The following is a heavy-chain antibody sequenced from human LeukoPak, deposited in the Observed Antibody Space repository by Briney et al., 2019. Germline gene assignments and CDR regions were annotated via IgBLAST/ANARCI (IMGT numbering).Heavy chain of an antibody. CDR1: GGSFSPYY. CDR2: INHSRST. Sequence: SETLSLTCAVYGGSFSPYYWSWIRQSPAKGLEWIGEINHSRSTNYNPSLKSRVTISVDTSKNQFSLKLSSVTAADTAVYYCARRRFVRGPDVVNPFDYWGQRTLVTVSS. J-gene: IGHJ4*02. CDR3: ARRRFVRGPDVVNPFDY. D-gene: IGHD2-8*01. V-gene: IGHV4-34*01.